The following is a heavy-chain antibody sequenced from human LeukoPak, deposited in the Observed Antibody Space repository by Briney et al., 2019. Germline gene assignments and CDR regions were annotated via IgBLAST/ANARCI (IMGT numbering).Heavy chain of an antibody. CDR1: GFTFSSYG. Sequence: PGGSLRLSCAASGFTFSSYGMHWVRQAPGKGLEWVAFIRYDGSNKYYADSVKGRFTISRDNSKNTLYLQMNSLRAEDTAVYYCAKPDKAMVKGDAFDIWGQGKMVTVSS. D-gene: IGHD5-18*01. CDR3: AKPDKAMVKGDAFDI. CDR2: IRYDGSNK. V-gene: IGHV3-30*02. J-gene: IGHJ3*02.